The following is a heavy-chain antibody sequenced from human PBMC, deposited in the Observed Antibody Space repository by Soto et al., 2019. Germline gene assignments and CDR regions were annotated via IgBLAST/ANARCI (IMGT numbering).Heavy chain of an antibody. CDR1: GFTFSSYW. V-gene: IGHV3-74*01. Sequence: PGGSLRLSCAASGFTFSSYWMHWVRQAPGKGLVWVSRINSDGSSTNYADSVKGRFTISRDNAKNTLYLQMNSLRAEDTAVYYCARVGLDIVATIPDYWGQGTLVTVSS. CDR3: ARVGLDIVATIPDY. J-gene: IGHJ4*02. D-gene: IGHD5-12*01. CDR2: INSDGSST.